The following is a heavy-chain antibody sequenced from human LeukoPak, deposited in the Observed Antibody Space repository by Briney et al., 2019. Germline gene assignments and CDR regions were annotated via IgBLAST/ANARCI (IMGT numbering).Heavy chain of an antibody. D-gene: IGHD2-2*01. V-gene: IGHV3-21*06. CDR2: ISSGSTYI. J-gene: IGHJ6*02. Sequence: GGSLRLSCAASGFTFSAYSMSWVRQAPGKGLEWVSSISSGSTYIYDADSLKDRFTISRDNAKNSLYLQMSSLRAEDTAVYYCARERTCSSASCPLDVWGQGTTVTVSS. CDR3: ARERTCSSASCPLDV. CDR1: GFTFSAYS.